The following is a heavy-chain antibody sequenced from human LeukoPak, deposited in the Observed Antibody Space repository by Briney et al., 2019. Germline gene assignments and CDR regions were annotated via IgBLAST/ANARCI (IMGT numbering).Heavy chain of an antibody. Sequence: GGSLRLSCAASGFTFDDYAMHWARQAPGKGLEWVSGISWNSGSIGYADSVKGRFTISRDNAKNSLYLQMNSLRAEDTALYYCAKVMYYYDSSGHFDYWGQGTLVTVSS. CDR1: GFTFDDYA. J-gene: IGHJ4*02. D-gene: IGHD3-22*01. CDR2: ISWNSGSI. V-gene: IGHV3-9*01. CDR3: AKVMYYYDSSGHFDY.